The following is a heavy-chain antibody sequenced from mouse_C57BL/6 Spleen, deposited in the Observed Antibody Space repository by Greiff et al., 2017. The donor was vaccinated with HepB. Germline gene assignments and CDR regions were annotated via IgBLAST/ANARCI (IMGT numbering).Heavy chain of an antibody. CDR3: ARRVLRYYFDY. CDR2: ISYDGSN. Sequence: EVKLQESGPGLVKPSQSLSLTCSVTGYSITSGYYWNWIRQFPGNKLEWMGYISYDGSNNYNPSLKNRISITRDTSKNQFFLKLNSVTTEDTATYYCARRVLRYYFDYWGQGTTLTVSS. CDR1: GYSITSGYY. V-gene: IGHV3-6*01. D-gene: IGHD1-1*01. J-gene: IGHJ2*01.